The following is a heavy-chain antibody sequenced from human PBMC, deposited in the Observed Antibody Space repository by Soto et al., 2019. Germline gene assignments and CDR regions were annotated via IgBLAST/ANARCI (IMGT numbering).Heavy chain of an antibody. CDR1: GDSISSADYY. V-gene: IGHV4-30-4*01. J-gene: IGHJ6*02. CDR2: IFYSGTT. CDR3: ARVRVTTNYYYGMDV. D-gene: IGHD4-4*01. Sequence: PSETLSLTCTVSGDSISSADYYWSWIRQTPGKGLEWIGHIFYSGTTYYNPSLKSRLTISVDTSKNHFSLRLTSVTAADTAVYYCARVRVTTNYYYGMDVWGQGTTVTVSS.